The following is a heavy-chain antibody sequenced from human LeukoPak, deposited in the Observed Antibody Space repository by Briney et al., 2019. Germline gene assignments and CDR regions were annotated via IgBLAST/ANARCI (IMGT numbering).Heavy chain of an antibody. CDR1: GYSINNYW. CDR3: ARQEYCSGGGCYTWFDP. Sequence: GESLKISCKGSGYSINNYWIGWVRQMPGKGLEWMGIIYPADSDIRYSPSFQGQVTISADKSISTAYLQWSSLKASDTAMYYCARQEYCSGGGCYTWFDPWGQGTLVTVSS. V-gene: IGHV5-51*01. CDR2: IYPADSDI. D-gene: IGHD2-15*01. J-gene: IGHJ5*02.